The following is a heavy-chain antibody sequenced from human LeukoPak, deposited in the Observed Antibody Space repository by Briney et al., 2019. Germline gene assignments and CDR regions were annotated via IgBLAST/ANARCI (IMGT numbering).Heavy chain of an antibody. CDR2: ISYDGSNK. CDR1: GFTFSSYG. J-gene: IGHJ4*02. CDR3: ARGLAVRKALDY. D-gene: IGHD4-17*01. V-gene: IGHV3-30*03. Sequence: GRSLRLSCAASGFTFSSYGMHWVRQAPGKGLEWVAVISYDGSNKYYADSVKGRFTISRDNSKNTLYLQMNSLRAEDTAVYYCARGLAVRKALDYWGQGTLVTVSS.